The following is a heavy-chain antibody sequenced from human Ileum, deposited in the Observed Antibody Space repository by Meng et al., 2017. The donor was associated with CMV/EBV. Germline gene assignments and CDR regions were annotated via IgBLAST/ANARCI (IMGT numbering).Heavy chain of an antibody. CDR1: GASISSSDYY. Sequence: HVQLQEAGPGLGKPPQTLSLTCPGSGASISSSDYYWSWIRQPPGKGLEWIGYIHYSGSTYYNPSLKSRVTISEDTSKNQFSLKLNSVTAADTAVYYCARASYYDSSYFDNWGQGTLVTVSS. D-gene: IGHD3-22*01. CDR2: IHYSGST. V-gene: IGHV4-30-4*08. J-gene: IGHJ4*02. CDR3: ARASYYDSSYFDN.